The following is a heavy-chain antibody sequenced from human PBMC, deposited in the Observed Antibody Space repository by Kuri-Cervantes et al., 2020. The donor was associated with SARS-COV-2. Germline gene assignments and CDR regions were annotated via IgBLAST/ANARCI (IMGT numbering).Heavy chain of an antibody. Sequence: SETLSLTCTVSGGSISSYYWNWIRQPPGKGLEWIGYIYYSGSTNYNPSLKSRVTISVDTSKNQFSLELSSVTAADTAVYYCASLQRGSSKYYYYYYMDVWGKGTTVTVSS. CDR3: ASLQRGSSKYYYYYYMDV. J-gene: IGHJ6*03. V-gene: IGHV4-59*08. CDR2: IYYSGST. CDR1: GGSISSYY. D-gene: IGHD6-6*01.